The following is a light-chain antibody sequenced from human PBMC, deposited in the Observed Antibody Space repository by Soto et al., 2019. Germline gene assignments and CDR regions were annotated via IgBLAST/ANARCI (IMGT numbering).Light chain of an antibody. CDR2: RNN. J-gene: IGLJ1*01. V-gene: IGLV1-47*01. CDR1: SSNIGSNY. Sequence: QSVLTQPPSASGTPGQRVTISCSGSSSNIGSNYVYWYQQLPGTAPKLLIYRNNQRPSGVPDRFSGSKSGTSVSLAISGLRSEDEADYYCAAWDDSLSGLYVFGTGNKVTVL. CDR3: AAWDDSLSGLYV.